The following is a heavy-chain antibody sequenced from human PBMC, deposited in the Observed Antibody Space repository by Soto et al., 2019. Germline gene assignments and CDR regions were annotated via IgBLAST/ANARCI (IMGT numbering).Heavy chain of an antibody. J-gene: IGHJ4*02. CDR2: MNPNSGNT. CDR3: ARGFPSRYCSGGSCPYFDY. V-gene: IGHV1-8*01. D-gene: IGHD2-15*01. Sequence: ASVKVSCKASGYTFTSYDINWVRQATGQGLEWMGWMNPNSGNTGYAQKFQGRVTMSGNTTIRTAYMELSSLRSEDTAVYYCARGFPSRYCSGGSCPYFDYWGQGTLVTVSS. CDR1: GYTFTSYD.